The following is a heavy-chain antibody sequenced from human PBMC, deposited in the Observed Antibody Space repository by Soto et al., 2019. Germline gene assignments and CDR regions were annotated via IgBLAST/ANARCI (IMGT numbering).Heavy chain of an antibody. CDR3: ARVQEGRAITIVRGAWLDP. CDR2: IYYSGST. J-gene: IGHJ5*02. Sequence: PSETLSLTCTVSGGSISSYYWSWIRQPPGKGLEWIGYIYYSGSTNYNPSLKSRVTISVDTSKNQFSLKLSSVTAADTAVYYCARVQEGRAITIVRGAWLDPWGQGTLVTVSS. V-gene: IGHV4-59*01. D-gene: IGHD3-10*01. CDR1: GGSISSYY.